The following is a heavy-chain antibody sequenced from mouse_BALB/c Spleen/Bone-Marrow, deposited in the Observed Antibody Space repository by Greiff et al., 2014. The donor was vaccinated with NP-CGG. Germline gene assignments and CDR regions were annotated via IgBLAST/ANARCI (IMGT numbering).Heavy chain of an antibody. V-gene: IGHV3-1*02. Sequence: VQLQQSGPDLVKPSQSLSLTCTVTGYSITSYYSWHWIRQFPGNKLEWMGYTHYSGITAYNPSLKSRISITRDTSNNQFFLQLNSVTTEDTATYYCARFAGTPYTMDYWGQGTSVTVSS. CDR1: GYSITSYYS. CDR3: ARFAGTPYTMDY. J-gene: IGHJ4*01. D-gene: IGHD4-1*01. CDR2: THYSGIT.